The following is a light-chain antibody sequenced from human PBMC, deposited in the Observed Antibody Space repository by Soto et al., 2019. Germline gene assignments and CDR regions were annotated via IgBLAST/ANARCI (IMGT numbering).Light chain of an antibody. J-gene: IGKJ5*01. CDR3: QHYNNWPIT. CDR1: QSVSSSY. CDR2: GAS. Sequence: IVLTQPPGTLSLSPGERATLSCRASQSVSSSYLAWYQQKPGQAPRLLIYGASSRATGIPDRFSGSGSGTDFTLTISSLQAADFAVYHCQHYNNWPITFGQGTRLEIK. V-gene: IGKV3-20*01.